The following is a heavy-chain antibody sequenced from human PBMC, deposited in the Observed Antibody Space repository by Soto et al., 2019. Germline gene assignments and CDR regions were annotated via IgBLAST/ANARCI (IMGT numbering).Heavy chain of an antibody. CDR1: VFSLITSGVG. J-gene: IGHJ4*02. V-gene: IGHV2-5*01. Sequence: XGPTLLNPTQTLSLTCTFSVFSLITSGVGVGWIRQPPGKAREWLALIYWNDDKKYSPSLKSRLGITKDTFRNQVVLTMTNVDPLDTATYYCARRRGYNWNNPAFDYWGQGALVTVSS. CDR3: ARRRGYNWNNPAFDY. CDR2: IYWNDDK. D-gene: IGHD1-20*01.